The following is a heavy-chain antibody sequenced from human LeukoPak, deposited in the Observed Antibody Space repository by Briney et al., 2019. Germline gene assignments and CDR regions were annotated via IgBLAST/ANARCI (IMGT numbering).Heavy chain of an antibody. J-gene: IGHJ3*01. CDR1: GYSFTSW. CDR2: IYPCDSDT. CDR3: ARRLYSGSYFAAFDV. Sequence: GEALQISSDSSGYSFTSWIGWLRQMPGKGLEWMGIIYPCDSDTRYSPSFQGQVTISADKSISTAYLQWSSLKASDTAMYYCARRLYSGSYFAAFDVWGQGTMVTVSS. D-gene: IGHD1-26*01. V-gene: IGHV5-51*01.